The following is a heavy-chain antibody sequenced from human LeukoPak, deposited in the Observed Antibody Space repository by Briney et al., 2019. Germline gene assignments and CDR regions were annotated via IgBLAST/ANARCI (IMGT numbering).Heavy chain of an antibody. V-gene: IGHV4-59*06. CDR3: ARLIVVVPAATFWFDP. Sequence: SETLSLTCTVSGGSISSYYWSWIRQHPGKGLEWIGYIYYSGSTYYNPSLKSRVTISVDTSKNQFSLKLSSVTAADTAVYYCARLIVVVPAATFWFDPWGQGTLVTVSS. J-gene: IGHJ5*02. CDR1: GGSISSYY. D-gene: IGHD2-2*01. CDR2: IYYSGST.